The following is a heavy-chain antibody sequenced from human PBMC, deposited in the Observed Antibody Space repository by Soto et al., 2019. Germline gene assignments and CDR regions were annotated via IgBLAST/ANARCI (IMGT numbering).Heavy chain of an antibody. Sequence: EERLVQSGGGLVQPGGSLRLSCAAYGFSVEANYMGWVRQVPGKGLKWVQLLYSGGNQFYADSMKGRFTLSRDNSNNILYLQMDSLRAEDTAVYYCARGPNSDCWGQGTLVIVSS. D-gene: IGHD2-21*01. V-gene: IGHV3-53*01. CDR1: GFSVEANY. CDR3: ARGPNSDC. CDR2: LYSGGNQ. J-gene: IGHJ4*02.